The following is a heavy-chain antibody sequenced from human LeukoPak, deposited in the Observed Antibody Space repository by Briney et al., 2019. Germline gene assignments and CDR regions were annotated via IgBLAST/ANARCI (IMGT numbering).Heavy chain of an antibody. J-gene: IGHJ6*02. V-gene: IGHV4-31*03. CDR1: GGSVSSGGYY. Sequence: SATLSLTCTVSGGSVSSGGYYWSWIRQHPGKGLEWIGYIYYSGSTYYNPSLKSRVTISVDTSKNQFSLKLSSVTAADTAVYYCARDYYYGMDVWGQGTTVTVSS. CDR2: IYYSGST. CDR3: ARDYYYGMDV.